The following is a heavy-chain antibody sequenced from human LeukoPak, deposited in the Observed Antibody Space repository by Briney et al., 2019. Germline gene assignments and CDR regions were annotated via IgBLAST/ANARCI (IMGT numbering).Heavy chain of an antibody. Sequence: GGSLRLSCAVSGFTFSIYGIQWVRRAPGKGLEGVAFIRYDGCNTYYAVSVKGRLTIYRDSLEHTLSPQMNSQRAEDTAMYYCATPRGGKRLLDAFDIWDQGTMVIVSS. J-gene: IGHJ3*02. D-gene: IGHD1-1*01. CDR2: IRYDGCNT. CDR1: GFTFSIYG. CDR3: ATPRGGKRLLDAFDI. V-gene: IGHV3-30*02.